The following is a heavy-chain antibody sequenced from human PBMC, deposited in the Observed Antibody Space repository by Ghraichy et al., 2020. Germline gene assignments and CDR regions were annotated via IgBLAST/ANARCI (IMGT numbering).Heavy chain of an antibody. CDR2: MRYDGSNK. D-gene: IGHD5-18*01. CDR3: ARGSISAYSVGSYYFDY. Sequence: GGSLTLSCAASGFTFISYVMHWVRQAPGKGLEWVASMRYDGSNKYYADSVKGRITISRDNSKDTLSLQLNSLRIEDTAVYYCARGSISAYSVGSYYFDYWGQGTRVTVSS. V-gene: IGHV3-30*02. J-gene: IGHJ4*02. CDR1: GFTFISYV.